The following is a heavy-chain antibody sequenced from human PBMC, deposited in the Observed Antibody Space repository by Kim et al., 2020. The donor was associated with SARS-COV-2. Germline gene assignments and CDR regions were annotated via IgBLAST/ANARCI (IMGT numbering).Heavy chain of an antibody. D-gene: IGHD3-16*02. V-gene: IGHV1-46*01. Sequence: ASVKVSCKASGYTFTSYYMHWVRQAPGQGLEWMGIINPSGGSTSYAQKFQGRVTMTRDTSTSTVYMELSSLRAEDTAVYYCARGGFGGVITETFDDWGQGTLVTVSS. J-gene: IGHJ4*02. CDR2: INPSGGST. CDR1: GYTFTSYY. CDR3: ARGGFGGVITETFDD.